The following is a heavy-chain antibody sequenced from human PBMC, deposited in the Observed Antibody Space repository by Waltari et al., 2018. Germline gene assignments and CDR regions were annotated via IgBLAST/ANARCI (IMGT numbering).Heavy chain of an antibody. D-gene: IGHD3-22*01. J-gene: IGHJ3*01. CDR1: GFTFSSYW. CDR3: AKDRPYYYDSSSAGG. Sequence: EVQLVESGGGLVQPGGSLRLSCAASGFTFSSYWMSWVRHAPGKGLEWVANIKQDGSEKYYVDSVKGRFTISRDNSKNTLYLQMNSLRAEDTAVYYCAKDRPYYYDSSSAGGWGQGTMVTVSS. CDR2: IKQDGSEK. V-gene: IGHV3-7*01.